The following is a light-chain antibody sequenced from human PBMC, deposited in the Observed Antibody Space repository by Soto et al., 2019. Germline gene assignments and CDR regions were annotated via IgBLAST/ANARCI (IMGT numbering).Light chain of an antibody. CDR2: EGS. J-gene: IGLJ1*01. CDR1: SSDVGSHNL. CDR3: CSYAGSSTYI. V-gene: IGLV2-23*01. Sequence: QSALTQPASVSGSPGQSITISCTGTSSDVGSHNLVSWYQQHPDRAPKLMIYEGSKRPSGVSNRFSGSKSGNTASLTISGLQAEDEADYSCCSYAGSSTYIFGSGTKLTVL.